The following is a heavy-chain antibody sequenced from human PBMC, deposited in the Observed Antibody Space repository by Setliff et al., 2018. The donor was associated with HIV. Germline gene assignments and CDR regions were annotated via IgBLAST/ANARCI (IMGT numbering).Heavy chain of an antibody. J-gene: IGHJ4*02. CDR1: GFTFSSFN. Sequence: PGGSLRLSCAASGFTFSSFNMNWVRQAPGNGLEWVSYISSSTSTIYYADSVKGRFTISRDNAKNSLYLQMNSLRAEDTAMYYCATVWTAGSLFYWGQGTLVTVSS. CDR3: ATVWTAGSLFY. V-gene: IGHV3-48*01. D-gene: IGHD6-13*01. CDR2: ISSSTSTI.